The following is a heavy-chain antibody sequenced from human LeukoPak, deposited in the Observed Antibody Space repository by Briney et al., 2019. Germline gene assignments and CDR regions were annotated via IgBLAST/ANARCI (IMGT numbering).Heavy chain of an antibody. CDR1: GGSISSGCYY. CDR3: GREWGGSSSSSVNWFDP. J-gene: IGHJ5*02. CDR2: IYYSGST. Sequence: PSETLSLTCTVSGGSISSGCYYWSWIPQHPGQGLEWIRYIYYSGSTYYNPSLKSRVTISVDTSKNQFSLKLSSVTAADTAVYYCGREWGGSSSSSVNWFDPWGQGTLVTVSS. D-gene: IGHD6-6*01. V-gene: IGHV4-31*03.